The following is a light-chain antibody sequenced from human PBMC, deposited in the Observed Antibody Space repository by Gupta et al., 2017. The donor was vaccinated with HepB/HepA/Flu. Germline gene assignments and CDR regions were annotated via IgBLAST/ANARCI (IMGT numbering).Light chain of an antibody. V-gene: IGLV1-40*01. CDR1: SSNIGAGYD. Sequence: QSMLTQPPSVSGAPGQRVTISCTGSSSNIGAGYDVHWYQQLPGTAPTLLFYDNTNRPSGVPPRFSCATSCTSASLVLTGLRAEDEADDYCQCFDSSMRGHRVFGGGTKLTVL. CDR2: DNT. J-gene: IGLJ2*01. CDR3: QCFDSSMRGHRV.